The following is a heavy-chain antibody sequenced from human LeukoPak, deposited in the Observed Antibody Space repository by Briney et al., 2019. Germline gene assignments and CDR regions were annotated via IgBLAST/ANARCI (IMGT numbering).Heavy chain of an antibody. J-gene: IGHJ4*02. V-gene: IGHV3-30-3*01. D-gene: IGHD2-21*02. CDR2: ISYDGSNK. CDR1: GFTFSSYA. CDR3: ARASIVVVTAILSFDY. Sequence: GGSLRLSCAASGFTFSSYAMHWVRQAPGKGLEWVAVISYDGSNKYYADSVKGRFTISRDNSKNTLYLQMNSLRAEDTAVYYCARASIVVVTAILSFDYWGQGTLATVSS.